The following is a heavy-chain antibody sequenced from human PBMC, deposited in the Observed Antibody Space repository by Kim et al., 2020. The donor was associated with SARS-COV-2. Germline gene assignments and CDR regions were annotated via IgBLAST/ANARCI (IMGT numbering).Heavy chain of an antibody. CDR3: ARDPGISMVRRVISLGWFDP. V-gene: IGHV4-31*02. J-gene: IGHJ5*02. Sequence: RVTISVDTSKNQFSLKLSSVTAADTAVYYCARDPGISMVRRVISLGWFDPWGQGTLVTVSS. D-gene: IGHD3-10*01.